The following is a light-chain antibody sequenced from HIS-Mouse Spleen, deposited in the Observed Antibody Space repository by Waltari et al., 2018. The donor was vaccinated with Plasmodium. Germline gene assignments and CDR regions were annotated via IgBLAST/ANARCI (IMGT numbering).Light chain of an antibody. V-gene: IGKV3-15*01. CDR3: QQYNNWPRGT. Sequence: EIVMTQSPATLSVSPGERATLSCRASQSVSSNLAWYQKKPGQAPRLLISGASTRATGIPARFSGSGSGTEFTLTISSMQSEDFAIYYFQQYNNWPRGTFGQGTKVEIK. CDR2: GAS. J-gene: IGKJ1*01. CDR1: QSVSSN.